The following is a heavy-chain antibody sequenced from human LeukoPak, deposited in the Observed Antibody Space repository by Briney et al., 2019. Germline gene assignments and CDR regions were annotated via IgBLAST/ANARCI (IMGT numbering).Heavy chain of an antibody. CDR1: GFTFSSYV. CDR2: ISSSSSYI. V-gene: IGHV3-21*01. Sequence: KAGGSLRLSCAASGFTFSSYVMNWVRQAPGKGLEWVSSISSSSSYIYYADSVKGRFTISRDNAKNSLYLQLNSLRAEDTAVYYCAWDNSVDKGQQLANWGQGTLVTVSS. D-gene: IGHD6-13*01. J-gene: IGHJ4*02. CDR3: AWDNSVDKGQQLAN.